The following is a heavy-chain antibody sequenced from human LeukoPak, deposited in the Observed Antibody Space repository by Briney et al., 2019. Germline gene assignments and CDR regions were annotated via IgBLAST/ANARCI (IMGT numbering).Heavy chain of an antibody. CDR3: AKGDGAGVLWFGELLSPRPPHDY. Sequence: PGGSLRLSRAASGFTFSSYGMHWVRQAPGKGLEWVAFIRYDGSNKYYADSVKGRFTISRDNSKNTLYLQMNSLRAEDTAVYYCAKGDGAGVLWFGELLSPRPPHDYWGQGTLVTVSS. V-gene: IGHV3-30*02. J-gene: IGHJ4*02. CDR1: GFTFSSYG. CDR2: IRYDGSNK. D-gene: IGHD3-10*01.